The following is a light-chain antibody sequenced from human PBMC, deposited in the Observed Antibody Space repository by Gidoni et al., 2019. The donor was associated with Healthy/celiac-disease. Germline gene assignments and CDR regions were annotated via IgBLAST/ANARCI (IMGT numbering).Light chain of an antibody. J-gene: IGKJ4*01. CDR1: HGIISY. CDR3: QQYYSYPPIT. V-gene: IGKV1-8*01. Sequence: AIRMTPSPSSFSAATGDRVTITCRAHHGIISYLAWYQQKPGKAPKLLIYAASTLQSGVPPSFSGSGSGTDFTLTISCLQSEDFATYYCQQYYSYPPITFGGGTKVEIK. CDR2: AAS.